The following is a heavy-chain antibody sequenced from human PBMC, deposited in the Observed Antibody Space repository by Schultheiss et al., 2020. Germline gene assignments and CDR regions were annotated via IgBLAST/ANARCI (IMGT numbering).Heavy chain of an antibody. J-gene: IGHJ5*02. CDR3: ARGALVGAALNWFDP. Sequence: SETLSLTCAVYGGSFSGYYWSWIRQSPGKGLEWIGKINHSGSTNYNPSLKSRVTISIDTSNNQFSLRLSSVTAADTAVYYCARGALVGAALNWFDPWGQGTLVTVSS. D-gene: IGHD2-15*01. V-gene: IGHV4-34*01. CDR2: INHSGST. CDR1: GGSFSGYY.